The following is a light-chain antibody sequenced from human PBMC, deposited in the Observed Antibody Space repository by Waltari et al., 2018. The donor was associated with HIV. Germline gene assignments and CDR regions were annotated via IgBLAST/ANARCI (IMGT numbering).Light chain of an antibody. J-gene: IGKJ4*01. V-gene: IGKV4-1*01. CDR3: HQYFTASWT. Sequence: DIMMTQSPDSLPVSLGERATIKCRSSQSVLYGSDNKNYLAWYPQKPGQSPKVLFYWASSRESGVPDRFSASGSGTDFTLTINSLQAEDVAVYFCHQYFTASWTFGRGTTVQI. CDR1: QSVLYGSDNKNY. CDR2: WAS.